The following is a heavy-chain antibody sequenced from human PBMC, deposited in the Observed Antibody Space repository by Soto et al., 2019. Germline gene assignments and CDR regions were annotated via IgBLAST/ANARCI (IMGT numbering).Heavy chain of an antibody. CDR3: AKPHLSGSYRVAYYFDY. CDR1: GFTFSSYG. D-gene: IGHD1-26*01. CDR2: ISYDGSNK. Sequence: QVQLVESGGGVVQPGRSLRLSCAASGFTFSSYGMHWVRQAPGKGLEWVAVISYDGSNKYYADSVKGRFTISRDNSKNTLYLQMNSLRAEDTAVYYCAKPHLSGSYRVAYYFDYWGQGTLVTVSS. J-gene: IGHJ4*02. V-gene: IGHV3-30*18.